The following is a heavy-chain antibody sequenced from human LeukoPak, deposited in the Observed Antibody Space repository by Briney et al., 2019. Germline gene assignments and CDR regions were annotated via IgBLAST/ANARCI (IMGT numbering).Heavy chain of an antibody. J-gene: IGHJ5*02. CDR2: ISAYNGNT. Sequence: ASVKVSCKASRYTFTSYGISWVRQAPGQGLEWMGWISAYNGNTNYAQKLQGRVTMTTDTSTSTAYMELRSLRSDDTAVYYCARVRRGYSSGWYWFDPWGQGTLVTVSS. V-gene: IGHV1-18*01. D-gene: IGHD6-19*01. CDR3: ARVRRGYSSGWYWFDP. CDR1: RYTFTSYG.